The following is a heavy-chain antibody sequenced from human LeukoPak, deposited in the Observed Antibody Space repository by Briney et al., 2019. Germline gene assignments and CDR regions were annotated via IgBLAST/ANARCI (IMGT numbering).Heavy chain of an antibody. Sequence: PSETLSLTCAVYGGSFSGYYWSWIRQPPGKGLEWIGEINHSGSTNYNPSLKSRVTISVDTSKNQFSLKLSSVTAADTAVYYCARTRGYCSSTSCYSTLDYWGQGTLVTVCS. CDR3: ARTRGYCSSTSCYSTLDY. CDR1: GGSFSGYY. D-gene: IGHD2-2*01. J-gene: IGHJ4*02. CDR2: INHSGST. V-gene: IGHV4-34*01.